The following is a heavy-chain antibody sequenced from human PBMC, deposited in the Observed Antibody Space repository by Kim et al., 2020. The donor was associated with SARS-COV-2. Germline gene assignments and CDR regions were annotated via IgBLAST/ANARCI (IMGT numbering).Heavy chain of an antibody. CDR2: IYYSGST. CDR3: ARGQGLITKTVVVVGALDY. Sequence: SETLSLTCTVSGGSISSGGYYWSWIRQHPGKGLGWIGHIYYSGSTYYNPSLKSRVIISVDTSKNQFSLKLTSVTAADTAVYYCARGQGLITKTVVVVGALDYWGQGTLVTVSS. J-gene: IGHJ4*02. V-gene: IGHV4-31*03. D-gene: IGHD3-22*01. CDR1: GGSISSGGYY.